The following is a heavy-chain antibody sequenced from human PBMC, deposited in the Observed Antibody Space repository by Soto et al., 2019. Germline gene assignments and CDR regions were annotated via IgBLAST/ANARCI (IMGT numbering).Heavy chain of an antibody. Sequence: GPSVKVSCKTSGFTFRSSAVQWVRQARGQRLEWIGWLVVGTGNTNYAQKFQQRVTISSDRSTNTASMELSSLTSEDTAVYYCATGAYCSGGSCSDYYYYYYGTDLWGQGTTVTVSS. V-gene: IGHV1-58*01. CDR1: GFTFRSSA. D-gene: IGHD2-15*01. CDR3: ATGAYCSGGSCSDYYYYYYGTDL. J-gene: IGHJ6*02. CDR2: LVVGTGNT.